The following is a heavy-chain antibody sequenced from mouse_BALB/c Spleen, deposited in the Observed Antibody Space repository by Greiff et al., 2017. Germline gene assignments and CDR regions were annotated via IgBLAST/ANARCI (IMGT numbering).Heavy chain of an antibody. D-gene: IGHD2-1*01. CDR3: TFGNYGSWFAY. J-gene: IGHJ3*01. V-gene: IGHV1-15*01. CDR1: GYTFTDYE. Sequence: VQLQQSGAELVRPGASVTLSCKASGYTFTDYEMHWVKQTPVHGLEWIGAIDPETGGTAYNQKFKGKATLTADKSSSTAYMELRSLTSEDSAVYYCTFGNYGSWFAYWGQGTLVTVSA. CDR2: IDPETGGT.